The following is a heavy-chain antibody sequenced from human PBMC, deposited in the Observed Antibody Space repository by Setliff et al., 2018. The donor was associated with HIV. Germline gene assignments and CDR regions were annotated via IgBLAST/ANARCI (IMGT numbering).Heavy chain of an antibody. J-gene: IGHJ4*02. V-gene: IGHV1-69*10. CDR2: IIPILGIA. D-gene: IGHD3-22*01. Sequence: SVKVSCKASGGTFSSYAISWVRQAPGQGLEWMGGIIPILGIANYAQKFQGRVTITADESTRTAYMGLSSLRSEDTAVYYCAREDYYDSSGYRMGNALDYWGQGTLVTVSS. CDR3: AREDYYDSSGYRMGNALDY. CDR1: GGTFSSYA.